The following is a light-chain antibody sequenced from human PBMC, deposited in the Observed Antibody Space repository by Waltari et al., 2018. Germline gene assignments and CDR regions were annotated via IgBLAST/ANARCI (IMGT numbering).Light chain of an antibody. J-gene: IGKJ1*01. CDR3: QQSYNTPPVT. Sequence: DILMTQSPSSLSASVGDRVTITCRASQSISNCLNWYQQKPGKAPNLLIYAASSLETGVPSRFSGSGSGTDFTLTISSLQPDDFGTYYCQQSYNTPPVTFGQGTRVDIK. V-gene: IGKV1-39*01. CDR1: QSISNC. CDR2: AAS.